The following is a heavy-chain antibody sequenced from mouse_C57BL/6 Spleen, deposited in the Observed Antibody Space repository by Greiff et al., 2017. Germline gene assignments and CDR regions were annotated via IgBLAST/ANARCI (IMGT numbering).Heavy chain of an antibody. D-gene: IGHD1-1*01. Sequence: EVQRVESGPGLVKPSQSLSLTCSVTGYSITSGYYWNWIRQFPGNKLEWMGYISYDGSNNYNPSLKNRISITRDTSKNQFFLKLNSVTTEDTATYYCARARGYYYGSSYDDWYFDVWGTGTTVTVSS. CDR1: GYSITSGYY. CDR2: ISYDGSN. V-gene: IGHV3-6*01. CDR3: ARARGYYYGSSYDDWYFDV. J-gene: IGHJ1*03.